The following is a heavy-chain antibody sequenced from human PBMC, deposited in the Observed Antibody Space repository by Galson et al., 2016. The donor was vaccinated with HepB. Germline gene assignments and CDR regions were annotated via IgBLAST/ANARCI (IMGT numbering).Heavy chain of an antibody. CDR1: GGTLSRHA. V-gene: IGHV1-69*06. CDR3: ARATHIVVVTLTSGDYGMDV. D-gene: IGHD2-21*02. CDR2: IIPIFRTT. J-gene: IGHJ6*02. Sequence: SVKVSCKASGGTLSRHAVSWVRQAPGQGLEWMGRIIPIFRTTNYAQKFQGRVTITADKSTGIVYMELSSLRSDDTAVYYCARATHIVVVTLTSGDYGMDVWGQGTTVTVSS.